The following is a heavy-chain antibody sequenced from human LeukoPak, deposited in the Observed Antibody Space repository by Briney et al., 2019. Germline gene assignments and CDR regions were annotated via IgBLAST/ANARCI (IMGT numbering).Heavy chain of an antibody. J-gene: IGHJ4*02. CDR2: IYYSGST. CDR1: GGSISSGDYY. D-gene: IGHD4-17*01. CDR3: ARVNLHDYGAHFDY. V-gene: IGHV4-30-4*08. Sequence: SQTLSLTCTVSGGSISSGDYYWRWIRQPPGKGLEWIGYIYYSGSTYYNPSLKSRVTISVDTSKNQFSLKLSSVTAADTAVYYCARVNLHDYGAHFDYWGQGTLVTVSS.